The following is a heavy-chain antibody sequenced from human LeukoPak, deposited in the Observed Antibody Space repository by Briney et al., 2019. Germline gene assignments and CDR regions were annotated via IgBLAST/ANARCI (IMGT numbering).Heavy chain of an antibody. V-gene: IGHV3-30-3*01. J-gene: IGHJ3*02. CDR3: ARGVAGAFDI. CDR2: ISYDGSNK. Sequence: GGSLRLSCAASGFTFSSYAMHWVRQAPGKGLEWVAVISYDGSNKYYADSVKGRFTISRDNSKNTLYLQMNSLRAEDTAVYYCARGVAGAFDIWGQGTMVTVSS. D-gene: IGHD2-15*01. CDR1: GFTFSSYA.